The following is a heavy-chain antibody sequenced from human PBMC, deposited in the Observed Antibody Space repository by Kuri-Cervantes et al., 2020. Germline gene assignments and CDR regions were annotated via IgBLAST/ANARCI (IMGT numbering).Heavy chain of an antibody. Sequence: GGSLRLSCAASGFTFSNAWMSWVRQAPGKGLEWVGRIKSKTDGGTTDYAAPVKGRFTISRDDSKNTLYLQMNSLRAEDTAVYYCARVGYSGSYRVGIDYWVQGTLVTVSS. CDR1: GFTFSNAW. CDR2: IKSKTDGGTT. J-gene: IGHJ4*02. CDR3: ARVGYSGSYRVGIDY. D-gene: IGHD1-26*01. V-gene: IGHV3-15*01.